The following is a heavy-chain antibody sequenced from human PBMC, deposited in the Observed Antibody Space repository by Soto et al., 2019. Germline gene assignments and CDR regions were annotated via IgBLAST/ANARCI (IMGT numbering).Heavy chain of an antibody. V-gene: IGHV3-23*01. CDR1: GFTFSSYA. Sequence: GSLRLSCAASGFTFSSYAMSWVRQAPGKGLEWVSAISGSGGSTYYADSVKGRFTISRDNSKNTLYLQMNSLRAEDTAVYYCAKGRGSGWIFDYWGQGTLVTVSS. D-gene: IGHD6-19*01. CDR3: AKGRGSGWIFDY. J-gene: IGHJ4*02. CDR2: ISGSGGST.